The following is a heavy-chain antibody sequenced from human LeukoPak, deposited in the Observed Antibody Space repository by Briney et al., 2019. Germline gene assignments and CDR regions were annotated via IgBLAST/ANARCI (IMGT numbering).Heavy chain of an antibody. CDR3: ARGVYQLPSGSWFDP. J-gene: IGHJ5*02. CDR2: ISAYNGNT. CDR1: GYTFTSYG. V-gene: IGHV1-18*01. Sequence: ASVKVSCTASGYTFTSYGISWVRQAPGQGLEWMGWISAYNGNTNYAQKLHGRVTMTTDTSPSTAYMALRSLRSDDTAVYYCARGVYQLPSGSWFDPWGQGTLVTVSS. D-gene: IGHD2-2*01.